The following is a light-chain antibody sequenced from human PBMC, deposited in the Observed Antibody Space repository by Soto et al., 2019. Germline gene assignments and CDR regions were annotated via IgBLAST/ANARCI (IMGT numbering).Light chain of an antibody. Sequence: IQLTPSPSSLSASVGDRVTITCRASQGISSNLAWYQQKPGKDPKVLINAASTLQSGVPSRFSGSGSGTDFTLTISSLQPEDFATYYCQQLKSYPITFGQGTRLEIK. V-gene: IGKV1-9*01. CDR1: QGISSN. CDR2: AAS. J-gene: IGKJ5*01. CDR3: QQLKSYPIT.